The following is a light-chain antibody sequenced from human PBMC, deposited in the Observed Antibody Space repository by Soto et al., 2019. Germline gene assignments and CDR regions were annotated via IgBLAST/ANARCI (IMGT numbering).Light chain of an antibody. CDR1: QSVSSY. J-gene: IGKJ2*01. Sequence: EIVLTQSPATLSLSPGERATLSCRASQSVSSYLAWYQQKPGQAPRLLIYDASNRATGIPARFSSSGSGTDFTLTISIPVPEDFAVYYCQQRSNWPPYTFGQGTKLEIK. CDR3: QQRSNWPPYT. V-gene: IGKV3-11*01. CDR2: DAS.